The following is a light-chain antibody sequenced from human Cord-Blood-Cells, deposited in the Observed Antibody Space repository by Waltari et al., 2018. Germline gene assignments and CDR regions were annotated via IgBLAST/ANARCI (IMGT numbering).Light chain of an antibody. CDR3: CSYAGSSTFV. CDR1: SSDVGSYNL. J-gene: IGLJ2*01. Sequence: QSALTQPAPVSGSPGQSITIPCTGTSSDVGSYNLVSWYQQHPGKAPKLMIYEGSKRPSGVSNRFSGSTCGNTASLTISGLQAEDEADYYCCSYAGSSTFVFGGGTKLTVL. CDR2: EGS. V-gene: IGLV2-23*03.